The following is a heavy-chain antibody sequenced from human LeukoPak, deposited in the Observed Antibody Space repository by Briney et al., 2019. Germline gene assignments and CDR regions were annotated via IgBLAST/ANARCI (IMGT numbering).Heavy chain of an antibody. Sequence: SQTLSLTCTVSGGSISSGSYYWSWIRQPAGKGLEWIGRIDTSGSTNYNPSLKSRVTISVDTSKNQFSLKLSPVTAADTAVYYCASRTWIQQEPIDYWGQGTLVTVSS. V-gene: IGHV4-61*02. CDR2: IDTSGST. D-gene: IGHD1-1*01. CDR1: GGSISSGSYY. CDR3: ASRTWIQQEPIDY. J-gene: IGHJ4*02.